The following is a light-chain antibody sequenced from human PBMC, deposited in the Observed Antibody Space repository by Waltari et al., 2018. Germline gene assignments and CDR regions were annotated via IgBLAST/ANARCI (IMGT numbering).Light chain of an antibody. Sequence: EIVLTQSPATLSLSPGERATLSCRASQSVSSYFAWYQLKPGQAPRLLIYGASNRATGIPARFSGSASGTDFTLTINSLEPEDFAVYYCLQSSNWYTFGQGTKLEIK. CDR3: LQSSNWYT. CDR1: QSVSSY. J-gene: IGKJ2*01. CDR2: GAS. V-gene: IGKV3-11*01.